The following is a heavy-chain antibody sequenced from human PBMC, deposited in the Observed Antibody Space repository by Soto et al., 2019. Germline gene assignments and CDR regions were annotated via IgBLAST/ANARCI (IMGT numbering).Heavy chain of an antibody. D-gene: IGHD4-4*01. CDR1: GFTFSSYA. J-gene: IGHJ4*02. V-gene: IGHV3-23*01. CDR2: TSGSGGST. CDR3: AKDFLYSNSLPFYFDY. Sequence: GGSLRLSCAASGFTFSSYAMSWVRQAPGKGLDWVSTTSGSGGSTFYADSVKGRFTISRDNSKNTLYLQMNSLRAEDTAVYYCAKDFLYSNSLPFYFDYWGQGTLVTVSS.